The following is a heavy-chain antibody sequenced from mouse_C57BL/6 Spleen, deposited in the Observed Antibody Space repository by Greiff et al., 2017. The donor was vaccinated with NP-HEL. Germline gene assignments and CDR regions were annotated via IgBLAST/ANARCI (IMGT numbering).Heavy chain of an antibody. CDR1: GFNIKDDY. V-gene: IGHV14-4*01. CDR2: IDPENGDT. J-gene: IGHJ2*02. D-gene: IGHD1-1*01. CDR3: TTDTTVVVPFGY. Sequence: EVQLQQSGAELVRPGASVTLSCTASGFNIKDDYMHWVKQRPEQGLEWIGWIDPENGDTEYASKFQGKATITADTSSNTAYLQLSSLTSEDTAVYYCTTDTTVVVPFGYWGQGTSNTVSS.